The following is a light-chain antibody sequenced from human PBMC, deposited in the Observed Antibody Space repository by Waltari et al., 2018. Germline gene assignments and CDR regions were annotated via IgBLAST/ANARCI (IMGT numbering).Light chain of an antibody. J-gene: IGKJ1*01. Sequence: DIVMTQSPDSLAVSLGERATNNCRSSESVLHNINNQNYLAWYQQKEGQPPKLLIYWTSTRQSGVPDRFSGSGSGTDFTLTINSLQTEDVAVYYCQQYYSPPWTFGQGTKVEV. CDR1: ESVLHNINNQNY. CDR2: WTS. V-gene: IGKV4-1*01. CDR3: QQYYSPPWT.